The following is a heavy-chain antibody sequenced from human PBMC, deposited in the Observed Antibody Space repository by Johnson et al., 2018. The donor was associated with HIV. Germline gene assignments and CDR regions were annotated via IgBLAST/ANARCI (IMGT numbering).Heavy chain of an antibody. J-gene: IGHJ3*02. CDR2: ISYDGSNK. Sequence: QVQLVESGGGVVQPGRSLRLSCAASGFTFSSYAMHWVRQAPGKGLEWVAVISYDGSNKYYADYVKGRFTISRDNSKNTLYLQMNSLRAEDTAVYYCARDRPSGSYYVDAFDIWGQGTMVTVSS. CDR3: ARDRPSGSYYVDAFDI. CDR1: GFTFSSYA. V-gene: IGHV3-30-3*01. D-gene: IGHD1-26*01.